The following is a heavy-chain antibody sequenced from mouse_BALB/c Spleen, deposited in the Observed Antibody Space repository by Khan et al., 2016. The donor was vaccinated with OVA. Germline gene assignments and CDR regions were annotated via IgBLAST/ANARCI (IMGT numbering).Heavy chain of an antibody. CDR3: ASDSRYPSCFAY. CDR2: INPSTDYA. J-gene: IGHJ3*01. Sequence: QVQLQQSGAELARPGASVKMSCKASGYTFTSYTMHWVKQRPGQGLEWIGYINPSTDYANYNQQFKDKATLTADKSSNTAYMQLRSLQSEYYAIYNCASDSRYPSCFAYWGQGTLFTVSS. D-gene: IGHD2-14*01. CDR1: GYTFTSYT. V-gene: IGHV1-4*01.